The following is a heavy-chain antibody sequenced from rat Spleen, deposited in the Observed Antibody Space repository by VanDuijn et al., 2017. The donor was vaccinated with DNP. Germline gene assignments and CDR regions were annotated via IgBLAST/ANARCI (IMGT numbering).Heavy chain of an antibody. CDR3: ARDYYRRSFVY. CDR2: TWSGGST. Sequence: VQLIESGGGLVQPGRSMTPSCAASGFTFSSFPMAWVRQAPTKGLEWVGATWSGGSTDYNSTLKSRLNISRDTSKSQVFLKMNSLQTEDTAIYCCARDYYRRSFVYWGQGTLGTVSS. D-gene: IGHD1-2*01. V-gene: IGHV2-15*01. CDR1: GFTFSSFP. J-gene: IGHJ3*01.